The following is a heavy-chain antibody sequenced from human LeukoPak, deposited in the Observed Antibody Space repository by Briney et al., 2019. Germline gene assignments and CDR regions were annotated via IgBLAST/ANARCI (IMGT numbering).Heavy chain of an antibody. CDR1: GGSISSSSYY. D-gene: IGHD3-10*01. J-gene: IGHJ6*03. CDR2: IYYSEST. Sequence: SETLSLTCTVSGGSISSSSYYWGWIRQPPGKGLEWIGSIYYSESTYYNPSLKSRVTISVDTSKNQFSLKLSSVTAADTAVYYCARHRYYYRSGSYYGAPYYMDVWGKGTTVTISS. V-gene: IGHV4-39*01. CDR3: ARHRYYYRSGSYYGAPYYMDV.